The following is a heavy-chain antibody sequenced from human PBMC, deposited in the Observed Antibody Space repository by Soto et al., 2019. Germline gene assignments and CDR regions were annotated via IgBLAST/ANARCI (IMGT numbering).Heavy chain of an antibody. CDR1: GFTFSSYA. CDR2: ISGSGGIT. D-gene: IGHD3-22*01. V-gene: IGHV3-23*01. J-gene: IGHJ4*02. CDR3: AKDLLLLFYYDSSVPQSLYCDS. Sequence: GGSLRLSCAASGFTFSSYAMSWVRQAPGKGLEWVSAISGSGGITYYADSVKGRFTISRDNSKNTLYLQMNSLRAEDTAVYYCAKDLLLLFYYDSSVPQSLYCDSGGRGSLVPVSA.